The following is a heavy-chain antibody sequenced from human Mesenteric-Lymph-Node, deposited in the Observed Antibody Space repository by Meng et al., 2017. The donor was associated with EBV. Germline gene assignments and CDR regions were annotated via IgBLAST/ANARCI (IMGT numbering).Heavy chain of an antibody. D-gene: IGHD3-10*01. V-gene: IGHV1-46*01. CDR1: GYSFTNYQ. Sequence: QVQLVQSGAEVKKPXXSXKVXCXXSGYSFTNYQLHWVRQVPGQGLEWMAVVNPSNGYTTYAQKFQGRVTMSSDTSTSTLYMDMSSLKSEDTAVYYCARDTYYGSGTYWGYFDYWGQGTLVTVSS. J-gene: IGHJ4*02. CDR3: ARDTYYGSGTYWGYFDY. CDR2: VNPSNGYT.